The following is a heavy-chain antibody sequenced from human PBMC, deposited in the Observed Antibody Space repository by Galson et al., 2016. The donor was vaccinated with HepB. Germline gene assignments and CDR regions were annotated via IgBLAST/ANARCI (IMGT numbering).Heavy chain of an antibody. V-gene: IGHV3-53*01. Sequence: SLRLSCAVSGFTVSSNYMSWVRQAPGKGLEWVSLIYTGGNTCYADSVKGRFTISRDNSKSALYLQLDSLRAEDTAVYYCASLWQLGYWGQGILVTVSS. CDR1: GFTVSSNY. CDR3: ASLWQLGY. D-gene: IGHD6-6*01. J-gene: IGHJ4*02. CDR2: IYTGGNT.